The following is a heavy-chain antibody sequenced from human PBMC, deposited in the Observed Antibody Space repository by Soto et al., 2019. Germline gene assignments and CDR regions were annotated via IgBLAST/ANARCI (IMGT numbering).Heavy chain of an antibody. D-gene: IGHD2-21*01. CDR1: GFIFSHAW. CDR2: IKSRTDGGTT. Sequence: EVQLVESGGGLVRPGGSLRLSCAASGFIFSHAWMSWVRQAPGKGLEWVGHIKSRTDGGTTDYAAPVKGRFTLSRDDSKNTLYLQMNSLKNEDTAVYYCNTGGDWGQGTLVTVSS. J-gene: IGHJ4*02. CDR3: NTGGD. V-gene: IGHV3-15*01.